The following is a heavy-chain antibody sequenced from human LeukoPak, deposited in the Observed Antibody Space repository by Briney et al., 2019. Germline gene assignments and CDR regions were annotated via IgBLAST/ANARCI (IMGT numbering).Heavy chain of an antibody. CDR3: ARIFYGNWFDP. J-gene: IGHJ5*02. V-gene: IGHV3-43*02. Sequence: PGESLRLSXAASGFTFDDYAMHWVRQTPGKGLECVSLISEDGGDTWYADSVKGRFTISRDNSKNSLYLQMNSLRAEDTAVYYCARIFYGNWFDPWGQGTLVTVSS. D-gene: IGHD2-8*01. CDR2: ISEDGGDT. CDR1: GFTFDDYA.